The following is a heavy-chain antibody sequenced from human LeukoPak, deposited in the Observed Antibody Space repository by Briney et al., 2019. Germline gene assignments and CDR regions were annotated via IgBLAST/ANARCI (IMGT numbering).Heavy chain of an antibody. CDR3: ATGRSGWYDYFDY. CDR2: ISAGGGST. Sequence: GVSLRLSCAASGCAFSPYAMSCARQAPGKWLEWISAISAGGGSTYYADSVKGQFTISRDNPKNTVFLQRNFLGAEDTAVYYCATGRSGWYDYFDYWGQGTLLTVSS. D-gene: IGHD6-19*01. CDR1: GCAFSPYA. V-gene: IGHV3-23*01. J-gene: IGHJ4*02.